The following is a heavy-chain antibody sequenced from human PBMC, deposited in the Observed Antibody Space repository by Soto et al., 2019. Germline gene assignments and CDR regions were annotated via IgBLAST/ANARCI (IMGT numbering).Heavy chain of an antibody. J-gene: IGHJ6*02. V-gene: IGHV1-69*01. Sequence: QVQLVQSGAEVKKPGSSVKVSCKASGGTFGSYAISWVRQAPGQGLEWMGGIIPIFGTANYAQKFQGRVTITADESTSTAYMELSSLRSEDTAVYYCARTGVVPAAIGYYYYGMDVWGQGTTVTVSS. CDR1: GGTFGSYA. D-gene: IGHD2-2*01. CDR3: ARTGVVPAAIGYYYYGMDV. CDR2: IIPIFGTA.